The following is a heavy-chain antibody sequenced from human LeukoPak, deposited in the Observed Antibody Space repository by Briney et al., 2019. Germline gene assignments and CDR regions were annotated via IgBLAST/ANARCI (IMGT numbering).Heavy chain of an antibody. CDR1: GGSISSYY. D-gene: IGHD5-18*01. CDR2: IYYSGST. J-gene: IGHJ4*02. Sequence: TSETLSLTCTVSGGSISSYYWSWIRQPPGKGLEWIGYIYYSGSTNYNPSLKSRVTISVDTSKNQFSLKLSSVTAADTAVYYCARRAPYSYEWSTLDYWGQGTLVTVSS. V-gene: IGHV4-59*08. CDR3: ARRAPYSYEWSTLDY.